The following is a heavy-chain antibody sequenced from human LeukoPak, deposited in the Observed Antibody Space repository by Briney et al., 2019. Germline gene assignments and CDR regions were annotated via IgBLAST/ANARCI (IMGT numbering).Heavy chain of an antibody. D-gene: IGHD6-13*01. CDR3: AKGGPQQLVFDY. CDR2: IWYDGSNK. J-gene: IGHJ4*02. CDR1: GFTFSSYG. V-gene: IGHV3-33*06. Sequence: GGSLRLSCAASGFTFSSYGMHWVRQAPGKGLEWVAVIWYDGSNKYYADSVKGRFTISRDNSKNTLYLQMNSLRAEDTAVYYCAKGGPQQLVFDYWGQGTLVTVSS.